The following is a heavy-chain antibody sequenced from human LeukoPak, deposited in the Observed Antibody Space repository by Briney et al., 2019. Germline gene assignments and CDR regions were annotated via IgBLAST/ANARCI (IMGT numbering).Heavy chain of an antibody. D-gene: IGHD5-12*01. J-gene: IGHJ4*02. V-gene: IGHV4-38-2*02. CDR2: IYYSGNT. Sequence: SETLSLTCTVSGYSISSGYYWGWIRQPPGKGLEWIGSIYYSGNTYYNPSLKSRITKSVDTSKNQFSLKLGSVTAADTAVYYCASYSGYDFFVEYWGQGTLVTVSS. CDR3: ASYSGYDFFVEY. CDR1: GYSISSGYY.